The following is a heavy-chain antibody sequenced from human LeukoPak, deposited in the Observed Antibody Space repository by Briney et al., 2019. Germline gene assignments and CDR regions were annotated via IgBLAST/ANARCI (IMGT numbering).Heavy chain of an antibody. CDR3: ARRDYYDSSGSSLFRH. J-gene: IGHJ1*01. CDR1: GGSISSGDYY. D-gene: IGHD3-22*01. CDR2: IYYSGST. Sequence: SQTLPLTCNVSGGSISSGDYYWSWIRQPPGKGLEWIGNIYYSGSTYYNPSLKSRVTISVDTSKNQFSLKLSSVTAADTAVYYCARRDYYDSSGSSLFRHWGQGTLVTVSS. V-gene: IGHV4-30-4*08.